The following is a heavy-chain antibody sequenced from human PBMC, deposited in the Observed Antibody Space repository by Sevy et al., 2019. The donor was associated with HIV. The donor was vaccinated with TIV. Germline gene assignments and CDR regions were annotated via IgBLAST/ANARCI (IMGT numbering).Heavy chain of an antibody. CDR1: GFTFSSYG. J-gene: IGHJ6*02. D-gene: IGHD6-19*01. Sequence: GGSLRLSCAASGFTFSSYGMHWVRQAPGKGLEWVAFISYDGSNKYYADSVKGRFTISRDNSKNTLYLQMNSLRAEDTAVYYCAEGRDSSGWYYYGMDVWGQGTTVTVSS. CDR2: ISYDGSNK. CDR3: AEGRDSSGWYYYGMDV. V-gene: IGHV3-30*18.